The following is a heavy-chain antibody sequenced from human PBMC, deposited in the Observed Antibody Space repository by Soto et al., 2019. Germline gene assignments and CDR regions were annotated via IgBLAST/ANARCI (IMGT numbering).Heavy chain of an antibody. D-gene: IGHD2-8*01. CDR1: GGSFSGYY. CDR3: ARGRGLYCTNGVCRYGMDV. Sequence: QVQLQQWGAGLLKPSETLSLTCAVYGGSFSGYYWSWIRQPPGKGLEWIGEINHSGSTNYNPSLKSRVTISVDTSKNQFSLKLSSVTAADTAVYYCARGRGLYCTNGVCRYGMDVWGQGTTVTVSS. J-gene: IGHJ6*02. V-gene: IGHV4-34*01. CDR2: INHSGST.